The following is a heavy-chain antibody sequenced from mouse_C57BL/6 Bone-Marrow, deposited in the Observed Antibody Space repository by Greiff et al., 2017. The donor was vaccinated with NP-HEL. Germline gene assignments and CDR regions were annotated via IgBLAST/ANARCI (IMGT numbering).Heavy chain of an antibody. CDR3: TTLYGYDEGRGAMDY. CDR1: GFNIKDDY. CDR2: IDPENGDT. D-gene: IGHD2-2*01. J-gene: IGHJ4*01. V-gene: IGHV14-4*01. Sequence: VQLQQSGAELVRPGASVKLSCTASGFNIKDDYMHWVKQRPEQGLEWIGWIDPENGDTEYASKFQGKATITADTSSNTAYLQLSSLTSEDTAVYYCTTLYGYDEGRGAMDYWGQGTSVTVSS.